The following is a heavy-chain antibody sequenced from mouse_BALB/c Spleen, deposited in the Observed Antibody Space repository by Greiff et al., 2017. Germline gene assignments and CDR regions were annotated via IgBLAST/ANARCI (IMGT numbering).Heavy chain of an antibody. CDR1: GFDFSRYW. D-gene: IGHD2-14*01. J-gene: IGHJ4*01. CDR2: INPDSSTI. V-gene: IGHV4-1*02. Sequence: DVMLVESGGGLVQPGGSLKLSCAASGFDFSRYWMSWVRQAPGKGLEWIGEINPDSSTINYTPSLKDKFIISRDNAKNTLYLQMSKVRSEDTALYYCARPLYYRYDDAMNYWGQGTSVTVSS. CDR3: ARPLYYRYDDAMNY.